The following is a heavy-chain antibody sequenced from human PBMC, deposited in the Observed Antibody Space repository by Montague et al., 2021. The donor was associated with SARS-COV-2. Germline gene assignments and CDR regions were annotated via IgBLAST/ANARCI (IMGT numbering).Heavy chain of an antibody. Sequence: SETLSLTCTVSGGSTSSSSYYWGWIRQPPGKGLGWIGSIYYSGSTYYNPSLKSRVTISVDTSKNQFSLKLSSVTAADTAVYYCARQSQAEIVLMVYAMGGWFDPWGQGTLVTVSS. CDR1: GGSTSSSSYY. D-gene: IGHD2-8*01. CDR3: ARQSQAEIVLMVYAMGGWFDP. CDR2: IYYSGST. V-gene: IGHV4-39*01. J-gene: IGHJ5*02.